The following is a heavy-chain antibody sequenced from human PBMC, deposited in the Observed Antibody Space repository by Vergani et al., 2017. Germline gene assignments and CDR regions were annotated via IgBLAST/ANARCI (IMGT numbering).Heavy chain of an antibody. CDR3: APIPIVVVIAEASIFDY. D-gene: IGHD3-22*01. CDR2: ISGSGGST. Sequence: EVQLLESGGGLVQPGGSLRLSCAASGFTFSSYAMSWVRQAPGKGLEWVSAISGSGGSTYYADSGKGRFTISRDNSKNTMYLQMNSLRAEDTAVYYCAPIPIVVVIAEASIFDYWGQGTLVTVSS. J-gene: IGHJ4*02. CDR1: GFTFSSYA. V-gene: IGHV3-23*01.